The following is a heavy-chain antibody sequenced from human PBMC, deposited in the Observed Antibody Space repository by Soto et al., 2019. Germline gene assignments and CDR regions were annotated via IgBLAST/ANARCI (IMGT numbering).Heavy chain of an antibody. CDR3: AYSTGWYRIDN. J-gene: IGHJ4*02. V-gene: IGHV4-4*02. CDR2: IFHTGST. CDR1: GDSISSSKW. D-gene: IGHD6-19*01. Sequence: QVQLQESGPGRVKSSGTLSLTCGVSGDSISSSKWWSWVRQPPGKGLEWIGDIFHTGSTNYNPSLYSRVTISIDKSKNQFSLRLSSVTAADTAVYYCAYSTGWYRIDNWGQGSLVTVSS.